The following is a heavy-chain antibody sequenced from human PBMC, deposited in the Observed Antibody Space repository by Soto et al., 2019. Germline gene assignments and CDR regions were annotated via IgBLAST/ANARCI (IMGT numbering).Heavy chain of an antibody. CDR2: IYYSGST. V-gene: IGHV4-31*03. Sequence: SETLSLTCTVSGGSISSGGYYWSWIRQHPGKGLEWIGYIYYSGSTYYNPSLKSRVTISVDTSKNQFSLKLSSVTAADTAVYYCAGLVSSGYYYGNYFDYWGQGTLVTVSS. J-gene: IGHJ4*02. D-gene: IGHD3-22*01. CDR1: GGSISSGGYY. CDR3: AGLVSSGYYYGNYFDY.